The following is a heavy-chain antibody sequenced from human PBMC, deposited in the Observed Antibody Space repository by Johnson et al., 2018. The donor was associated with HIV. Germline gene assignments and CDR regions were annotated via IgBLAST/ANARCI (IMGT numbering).Heavy chain of an antibody. Sequence: QVQLVESGGGLVQPGGSLRLSCAASGFTFSSHGMHWVRQAPGKGLEWVAVISYDGSNKYYADSVKGRFTISRDNSKNTLYLQMNSLRAEDTAVYYCASIAARRVSAFDIWGQGTMVTVSS. D-gene: IGHD6-6*01. V-gene: IGHV3-33*05. CDR3: ASIAARRVSAFDI. J-gene: IGHJ3*02. CDR1: GFTFSSHG. CDR2: ISYDGSNK.